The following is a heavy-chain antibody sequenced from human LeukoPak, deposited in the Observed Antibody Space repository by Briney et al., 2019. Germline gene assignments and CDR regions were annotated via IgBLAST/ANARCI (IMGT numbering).Heavy chain of an antibody. D-gene: IGHD3-3*01. V-gene: IGHV1-2*02. CDR3: ARIPGSMVFTIFGVGGNYYYYMDV. J-gene: IGHJ6*03. Sequence: ASVKVSCKASGYPFTGYYIHWVRQAPGQGLEWMGWINPSSGGTNYAQKLQGRVTMTTDTSTSTAYMELRSLRSDDTAVYYCARIPGSMVFTIFGVGGNYYYYMDVWGKGTTVTVSS. CDR2: INPSSGGT. CDR1: GYPFTGYY.